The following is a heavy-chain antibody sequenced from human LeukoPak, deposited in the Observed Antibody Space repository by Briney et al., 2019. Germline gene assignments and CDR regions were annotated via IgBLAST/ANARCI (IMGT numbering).Heavy chain of an antibody. CDR1: GYTFTGYY. CDR3: ARDRVQYYYYYYMDV. D-gene: IGHD1-1*01. J-gene: IGHJ6*03. Sequence: ASVKVSCKASGYTFTGYYMHWVRQAPGQGLEWMGWINPNSGGTNYAQKFQGRVTMTRDTSIGTAFMELSRLRSDDTAVYYCARDRVQYYYYYYMDVWGKGTTVTVSS. V-gene: IGHV1-2*02. CDR2: INPNSGGT.